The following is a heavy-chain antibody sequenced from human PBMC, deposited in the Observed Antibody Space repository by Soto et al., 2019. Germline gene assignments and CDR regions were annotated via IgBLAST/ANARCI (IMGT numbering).Heavy chain of an antibody. Sequence: SETLSLTCTVSGGSISSGGYYWSWIRQHPGKGLEWIGYIYYSGSTYYNPSLKSRVTISVDTSKNQFSLKLSSVTAADTAVDYCARVLGYYYDSSGSYYFDYWGQGTLVTVSS. CDR2: IYYSGST. J-gene: IGHJ4*02. CDR1: GGSISSGGYY. D-gene: IGHD3-22*01. V-gene: IGHV4-31*03. CDR3: ARVLGYYYDSSGSYYFDY.